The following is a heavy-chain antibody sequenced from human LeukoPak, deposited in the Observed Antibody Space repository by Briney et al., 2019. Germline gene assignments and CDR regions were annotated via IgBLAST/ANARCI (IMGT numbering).Heavy chain of an antibody. CDR3: ARGLGTTVTNEYYYDSSGYYDGGLDY. Sequence: GGSLRFSCAASGFTFSRYALNWVRQAPGKGLEWVSSISGRSTYIFYADSVKGRFTISRDNAKNSLSLQTNSLRAEDTAVYYCARGLGTTVTNEYYYDSSGYYDGGLDYWGQGTLVTVSS. CDR2: ISGRSTYI. V-gene: IGHV3-21*01. J-gene: IGHJ4*02. D-gene: IGHD3-22*01. CDR1: GFTFSRYA.